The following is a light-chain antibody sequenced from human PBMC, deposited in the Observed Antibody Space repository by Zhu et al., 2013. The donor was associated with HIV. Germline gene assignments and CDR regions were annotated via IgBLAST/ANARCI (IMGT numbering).Light chain of an antibody. CDR3: QHRASWPPT. Sequence: ETVLTQSPGTLSLSPGERATLSCRASQSVGSSLAWYQQKPGQAPRLLIYDTSNRATGIPARFSGSGSGTDFTLTISSLEPEDSAVYYCQHRASWPPTFGGGTKVAIK. J-gene: IGKJ4*01. CDR1: QSVGSS. CDR2: DTS. V-gene: IGKV3-11*01.